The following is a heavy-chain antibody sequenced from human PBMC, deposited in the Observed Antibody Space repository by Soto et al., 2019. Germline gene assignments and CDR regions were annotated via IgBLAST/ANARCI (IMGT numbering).Heavy chain of an antibody. V-gene: IGHV4-59*01. CDR3: ARDRPGQYYDFWSGEGDAFDI. Sequence: ETLSLTCTVSGGSISSYYWSWIRQPPGKGLEWIGYIYYSGSTNYNPSLKSRVTISVDTSKSQFSLKLSSVTAADTAVYYCARDRPGQYYDFWSGEGDAFDIWGQGTMVTVSS. CDR1: GGSISSYY. J-gene: IGHJ3*02. CDR2: IYYSGST. D-gene: IGHD3-3*01.